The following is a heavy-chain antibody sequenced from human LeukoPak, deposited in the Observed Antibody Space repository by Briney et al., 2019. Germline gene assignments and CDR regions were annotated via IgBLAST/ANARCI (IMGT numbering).Heavy chain of an antibody. CDR3: ARGRGYSYGLYDY. V-gene: IGHV1-69*05. D-gene: IGHD5-18*01. CDR1: GGTFSSYA. CDR2: IIPIFGTA. Sequence: GASVKVSCEASGGTFSSYAISWVRQAPGQGLEWMGGIIPIFGTANYAQKFQGRVTITTDESTSTAYMELSSLRSEDTAVYYCARGRGYSYGLYDYWGQGTLVTVSS. J-gene: IGHJ4*02.